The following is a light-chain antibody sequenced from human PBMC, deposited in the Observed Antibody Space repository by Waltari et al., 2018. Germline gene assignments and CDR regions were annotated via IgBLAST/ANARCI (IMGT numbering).Light chain of an antibody. CDR1: QCVSSS. V-gene: IGKV3-20*01. CDR3: QHYVSLPAT. Sequence: CSAVQCVSSSLAVYQQKPVPAPRLLIYGASNSATGIPDRFSGSGSGTDFSLTISRLEPEDFAVYYCQHYVSLPATFGQGTKVEIK. J-gene: IGKJ1*01. CDR2: GAS.